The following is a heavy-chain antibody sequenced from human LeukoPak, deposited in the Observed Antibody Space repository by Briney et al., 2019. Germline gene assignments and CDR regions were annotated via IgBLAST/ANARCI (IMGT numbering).Heavy chain of an antibody. V-gene: IGHV1-8*01. J-gene: IGHJ6*03. D-gene: IGHD7-27*01. CDR2: MNPNGGNT. CDR1: GYTFTSYD. CDR3: ARESSPLGDYYYYYMDV. Sequence: GASVKVSCKASGYTFTSYDINWVRQATGQGLEWMGWMNPNGGNTGYAQKFQGRVTMTRNTSISTAYMELSSLRSEDTAVYYCARESSPLGDYYYYYMDVWGKGTTVTISS.